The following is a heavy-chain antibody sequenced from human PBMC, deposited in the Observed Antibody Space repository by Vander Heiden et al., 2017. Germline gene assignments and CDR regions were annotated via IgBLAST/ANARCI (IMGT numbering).Heavy chain of an antibody. CDR2: IIPIFGTA. Sequence: QVKLVQYGAEVKKPGSSVKVSCKDSGGTFSSYAISWVRQAPGQGLEWMGGIIPIFGTANYAQKFQGRVTITADESTSTAYMELSSLRSEDTAVYYCARSGGDSSVYYHDWFDPWGQGTLVTVSS. CDR1: GGTFSSYA. V-gene: IGHV1-69*01. CDR3: ARSGGDSSVYYHDWFDP. D-gene: IGHD3-22*01. J-gene: IGHJ5*02.